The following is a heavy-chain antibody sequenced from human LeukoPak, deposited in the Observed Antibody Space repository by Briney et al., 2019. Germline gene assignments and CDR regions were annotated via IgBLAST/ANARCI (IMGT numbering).Heavy chain of an antibody. CDR3: ARDEGVLTGYDFDY. V-gene: IGHV1-18*01. CDR1: GYTFTNYG. J-gene: IGHJ4*02. D-gene: IGHD3-9*01. Sequence: ASVKVSCKTSGYTFTNYGISWVRQAPGQGLEWMGWISAYNGNTNYAQKLQGRVTMTTDTSTSTAYMELRSLRSDDTAVYYCARDEGVLTGYDFDYWGQGTLVTVSS. CDR2: ISAYNGNT.